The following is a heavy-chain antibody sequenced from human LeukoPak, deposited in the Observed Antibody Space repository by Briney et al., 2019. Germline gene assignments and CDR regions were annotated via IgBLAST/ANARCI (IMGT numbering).Heavy chain of an antibody. CDR3: ARAVGPFDY. D-gene: IGHD3-16*01. Sequence: SGMSLRLSCAASGFTFNVYGIHWVRQAPGKGLEWVAVIWNDGSSKYYADSVKGRFTISRDNSKDTLYLQMNSLRVEDTAVYYCARAVGPFDYWGQGTLVTVSS. V-gene: IGHV3-33*01. CDR2: IWNDGSSK. J-gene: IGHJ4*02. CDR1: GFTFNVYG.